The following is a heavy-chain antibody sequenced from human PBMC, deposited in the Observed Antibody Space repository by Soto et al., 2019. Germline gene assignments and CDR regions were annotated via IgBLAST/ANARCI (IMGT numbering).Heavy chain of an antibody. Sequence: LSLTCAVYGGSFSGYYWSWIRQPPGKGLEWIGEINHSGSTNYNPSLKSRVTISVDTSKNQFSLKLSSVTAADTAVYYCASSPLIYDSSGYYHGNFDYWGQGTLVTSPQ. J-gene: IGHJ4*02. D-gene: IGHD3-22*01. CDR2: INHSGST. CDR3: ASSPLIYDSSGYYHGNFDY. V-gene: IGHV4-34*01. CDR1: GGSFSGYY.